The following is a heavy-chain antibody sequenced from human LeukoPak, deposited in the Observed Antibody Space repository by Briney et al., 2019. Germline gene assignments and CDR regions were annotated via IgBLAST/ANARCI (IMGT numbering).Heavy chain of an antibody. CDR3: ARGDQGYCSGGSCYLYYFDY. D-gene: IGHD2-15*01. Sequence: SETLSLTCAVYGGSFSAYYWSWIRQPPGKGLEWIGEVNHSGSTNYNPSLKSRVTISVDTSKNQFSLKLSSVTAADTAVYYCARGDQGYCSGGSCYLYYFDYWGQGTLVTVSS. V-gene: IGHV4-34*01. CDR1: GGSFSAYY. J-gene: IGHJ4*02. CDR2: VNHSGST.